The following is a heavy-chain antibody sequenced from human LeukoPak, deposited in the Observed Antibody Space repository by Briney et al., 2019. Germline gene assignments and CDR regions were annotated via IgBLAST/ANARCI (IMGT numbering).Heavy chain of an antibody. J-gene: IGHJ4*02. CDR1: GLTFSNSW. V-gene: IGHV3-74*01. D-gene: IGHD4-17*01. CDR2: IKSEASSI. CDR3: AYGGAVNY. Sequence: PGGSLRLSCAASGLTFSNSWMNWVRQAPGKGLVWISRIKSEASSIGYADSVKGRFTISRDDAKNTLYLEMTSLKVEDTAIYYCAYGGAVNYWGQGTLVTVS.